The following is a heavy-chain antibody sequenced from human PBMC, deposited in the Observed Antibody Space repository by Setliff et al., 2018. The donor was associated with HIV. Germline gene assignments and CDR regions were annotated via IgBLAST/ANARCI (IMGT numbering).Heavy chain of an antibody. Sequence: GGSLRLSCAATGFTFSRYWMTWVRQAPGKGLEWVANIKQGGSEKYYVDSVKGRFTISRDNAKNSMYLQMNSLRAADTAVYYCARANLWSGYYGYWGQGTLVTVSS. J-gene: IGHJ4*02. D-gene: IGHD3-3*01. CDR3: ARANLWSGYYGY. CDR1: GFTFSRYW. V-gene: IGHV3-7*03. CDR2: IKQGGSEK.